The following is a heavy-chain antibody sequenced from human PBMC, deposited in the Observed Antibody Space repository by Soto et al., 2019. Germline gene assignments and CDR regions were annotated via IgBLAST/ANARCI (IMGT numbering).Heavy chain of an antibody. CDR3: AREDRDRETGLVPAAIDGIDV. J-gene: IGHJ6*02. V-gene: IGHV1-69*08. CDR1: GGTFSRYS. D-gene: IGHD2-2*01. Sequence: QVQLVQSGAEVKKPGSSVKVSCKASGGTFSRYSITWVRQAPGHGLEWIGRIIPIFGIASYAQKFQGRVTINADESTSTAYTELSSLRSDDTAVYYCAREDRDRETGLVPAAIDGIDVWGQGTTVTVSS. CDR2: IIPIFGIA.